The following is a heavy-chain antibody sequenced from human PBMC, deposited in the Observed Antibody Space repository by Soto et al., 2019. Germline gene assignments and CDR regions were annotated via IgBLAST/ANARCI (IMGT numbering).Heavy chain of an antibody. D-gene: IGHD3-10*01. CDR3: ARAPTYYYGSGSYPYGMDV. J-gene: IGHJ6*02. V-gene: IGHV3-30-3*01. CDR2: ISYDGSNK. Sequence: QVQLVESGGGVVQPGRSLRLSCAASGFTFSSYAMHWVRQAPGKGLEWVAVISYDGSNKYYADSVKGRFTISRDNSKNTLYLQMNSLRAEDTAVYYCARAPTYYYGSGSYPYGMDVWGQGTTVTVSS. CDR1: GFTFSSYA.